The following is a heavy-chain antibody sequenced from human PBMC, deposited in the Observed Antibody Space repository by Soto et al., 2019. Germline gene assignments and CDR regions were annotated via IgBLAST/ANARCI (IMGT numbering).Heavy chain of an antibody. Sequence: QVQLVESGGGVVQPGRSLRLSCAASGFTFSSYAMHWVRQAPGKGLEWVAVISYDGSNKYYADSVKGRFTISRDNSKNTLYLQMNSLSAEDTAVYYCARDFSPDGLRYSYGYGYNWFDPWGQGTLVTVSS. J-gene: IGHJ5*02. CDR2: ISYDGSNK. D-gene: IGHD5-18*01. V-gene: IGHV3-30-3*01. CDR1: GFTFSSYA. CDR3: ARDFSPDGLRYSYGYGYNWFDP.